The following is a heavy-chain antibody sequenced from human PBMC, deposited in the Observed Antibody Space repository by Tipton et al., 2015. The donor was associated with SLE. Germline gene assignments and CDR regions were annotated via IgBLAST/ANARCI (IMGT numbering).Heavy chain of an antibody. V-gene: IGHV4-61*02. CDR1: GGSISSGSYY. J-gene: IGHJ4*02. CDR3: ARAPITGTTLDY. CDR2: TYTSGST. Sequence: LSLTCTVSGGSISSGSYYWSWIRQPAGKGLEWIGRTYTSGSTNYNPSLKSRVTISVDTSKNQFSLKLSSVTAADTAVYYCARAPITGTTLDYWGQGTLVTVSS. D-gene: IGHD1-20*01.